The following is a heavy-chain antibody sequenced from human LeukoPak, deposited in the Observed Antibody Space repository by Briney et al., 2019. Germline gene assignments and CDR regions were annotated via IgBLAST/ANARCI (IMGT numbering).Heavy chain of an antibody. Sequence: SVKVSCKASGGTFSSYAISWVRQAPGQGLEWMGGIIPIFGTANYAQKFQGRVTITADKSTSTAYMELSSLRAEDTAVYYCARGDYGSGSPYYYYYMDVWGKGTTVTISS. CDR1: GGTFSSYA. D-gene: IGHD3-10*01. J-gene: IGHJ6*03. CDR2: IIPIFGTA. V-gene: IGHV1-69*06. CDR3: ARGDYGSGSPYYYYYMDV.